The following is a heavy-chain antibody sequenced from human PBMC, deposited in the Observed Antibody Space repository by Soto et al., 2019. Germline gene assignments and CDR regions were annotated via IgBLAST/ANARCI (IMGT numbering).Heavy chain of an antibody. CDR3: ARVSGSYYYGMDV. D-gene: IGHD1-26*01. J-gene: IGHJ6*02. V-gene: IGHV4-4*02. Sequence: QVQLQESGPGLVKPSGTLSLTCAVSGGSISSSNWWSWVRQPPGKGLEWIGEIYHSGSTNYNPSPKGRATXSXDXXKNQFSLKLSSVTAADTAVYYCARVSGSYYYGMDVWGQGTTVTVSS. CDR1: GGSISSSNW. CDR2: IYHSGST.